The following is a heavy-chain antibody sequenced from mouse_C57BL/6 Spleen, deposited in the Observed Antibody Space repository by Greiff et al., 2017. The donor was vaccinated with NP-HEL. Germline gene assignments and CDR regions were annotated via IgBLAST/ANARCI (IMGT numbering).Heavy chain of an antibody. D-gene: IGHD1-1*01. CDR2: ISSGGDYI. J-gene: IGHJ3*01. CDR3: TRALDYGSSLWFAY. CDR1: GFTFSSYA. V-gene: IGHV5-9-1*02. Sequence: EVKVVESGEGLVKPGGSLKLSCAASGFTFSSYAMSWVRQTPEKRLEWVAYISSGGDYIYYADTVKGRFTISRDNARNTLYLQMSSLKSEDTAMYYCTRALDYGSSLWFAYWGQGTLVTVSA.